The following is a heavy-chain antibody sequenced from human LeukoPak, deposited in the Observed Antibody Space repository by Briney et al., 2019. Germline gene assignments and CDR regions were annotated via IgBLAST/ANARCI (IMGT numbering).Heavy chain of an antibody. CDR1: GFTFSSYG. D-gene: IGHD4-17*01. CDR3: ARDRSGDYSYYYYSMDV. Sequence: GGSLRLSCAASGFTFSSYGMHWVRQAPGKGLEWVAVIWYDGSNKYYADSVKGRFTISRDNSKNTLYLQMNSLRAEDTAVYYCARDRSGDYSYYYYSMDVWGQGTTVTVSS. CDR2: IWYDGSNK. V-gene: IGHV3-33*01. J-gene: IGHJ6*02.